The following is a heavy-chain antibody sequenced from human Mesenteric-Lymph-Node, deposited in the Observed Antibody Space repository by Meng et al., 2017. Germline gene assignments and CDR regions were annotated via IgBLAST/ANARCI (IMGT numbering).Heavy chain of an antibody. CDR2: MNPNSGNT. D-gene: IGHD6-13*01. CDR3: ARVLRAAATFDY. V-gene: IGHV1-8*01. J-gene: IGHJ4*02. Sequence: QGQLVPSGAEVKKPGASVKVSCKASGYTFTSYDINWVRQATGQGLEWMGWMNPNSGNTGYAQKFQGRVTMTRNTSISTAYMELSSLRSEDTAVYYCARVLRAAATFDYWGQGTLVTVSS. CDR1: GYTFTSYD.